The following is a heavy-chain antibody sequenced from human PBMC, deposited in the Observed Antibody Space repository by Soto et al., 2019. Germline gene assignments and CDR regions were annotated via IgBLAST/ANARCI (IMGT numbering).Heavy chain of an antibody. CDR1: GFTVSSNY. V-gene: IGHV3-66*01. Sequence: EVQLVESGGGLVQPGGSLRLSCAASGFTVSSNYMSWVRQAPGRGLECVSIIYSGGSTYYADSVKGRFTISRDNSKNTLYLQMNSLRAEDTAIYYCAREHPRVAVGAFQHWGQGTLVTVSS. CDR2: IYSGGST. D-gene: IGHD6-19*01. CDR3: AREHPRVAVGAFQH. J-gene: IGHJ1*01.